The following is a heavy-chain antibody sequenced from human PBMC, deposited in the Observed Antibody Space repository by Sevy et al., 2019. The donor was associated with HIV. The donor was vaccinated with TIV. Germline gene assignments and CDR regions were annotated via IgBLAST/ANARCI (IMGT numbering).Heavy chain of an antibody. D-gene: IGHD3-10*01. V-gene: IGHV3-23*01. Sequence: GGSLRLSCATSGFSFRSYVISWVRQAPGKGLEWVSAISPNGGSTYYADSVKGRFTISSDNSKNTLDLEMNSLRAEDTAVYYCAKMSGSYLGLDSWGQGALVTVSS. CDR1: GFSFRSYV. CDR2: ISPNGGST. CDR3: AKMSGSYLGLDS. J-gene: IGHJ4*02.